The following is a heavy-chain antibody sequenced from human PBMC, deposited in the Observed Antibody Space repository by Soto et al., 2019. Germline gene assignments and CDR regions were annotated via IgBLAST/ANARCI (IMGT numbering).Heavy chain of an antibody. V-gene: IGHV4-59*01. CDR1: GGSISSYY. J-gene: IGHJ6*02. D-gene: IGHD3-22*01. CDR3: ARALGTYYYDSSGLKVYYYYGMDV. Sequence: SETLCLTCTGSGGSISSYYWSWIRQPPGKGLEWIGYIYYSGSTNYNPSLKSRVTISVDTSKNQFSLKLSSVTAADTAVYYCARALGTYYYDSSGLKVYYYYGMDVWGQGTTVT. CDR2: IYYSGST.